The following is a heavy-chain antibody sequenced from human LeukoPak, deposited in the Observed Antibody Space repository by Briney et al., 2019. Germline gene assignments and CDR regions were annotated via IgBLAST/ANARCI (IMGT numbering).Heavy chain of an antibody. CDR3: ARDGTRYDILTGNADY. V-gene: IGHV3-21*01. J-gene: IGHJ4*02. CDR1: GFTFSSYS. D-gene: IGHD3-9*01. Sequence: PGGTLRLSCAASGFTFSSYSMNWVRQAPGKGLEWVSSISSSSSYIYYADSVKGRFTISRDNAKNSLYLQMNSLRAEDTAVYYCARDGTRYDILTGNADYWGQGTLVTVSS. CDR2: ISSSSSYI.